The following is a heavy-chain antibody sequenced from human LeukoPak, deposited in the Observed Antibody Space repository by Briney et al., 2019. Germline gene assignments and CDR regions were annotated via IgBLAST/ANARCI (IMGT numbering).Heavy chain of an antibody. D-gene: IGHD5-12*01. V-gene: IGHV5-51*01. CDR2: IYPGDSDT. CDR3: ARIATPYSGYGEAGWFDP. Sequence: GESLKISCKGSGYSFTSYWIGWVRQMPGKGLEWMGIIYPGDSDTRYSPSFQGQVTISADKSISTAYLQWSSLKASDTAMYYCARIATPYSGYGEAGWFDPWGQGTLVTVSS. CDR1: GYSFTSYW. J-gene: IGHJ5*02.